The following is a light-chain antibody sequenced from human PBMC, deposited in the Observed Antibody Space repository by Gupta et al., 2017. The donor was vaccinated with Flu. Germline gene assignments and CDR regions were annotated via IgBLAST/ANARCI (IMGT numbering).Light chain of an antibody. CDR3: HSADSSENCQV. V-gene: IGLV3-25*03. CDR2: TDI. CDR1: AVLNQY. Sequence: QTTRMTSSGDAVLNQYVFWYQQKTVQPPVLIIYTDIERPSGIPERFSGSNSGTTVTLTISGLQEEDEADYYCHSADSSENCQVFGPGTKCTVL. J-gene: IGLJ1*01.